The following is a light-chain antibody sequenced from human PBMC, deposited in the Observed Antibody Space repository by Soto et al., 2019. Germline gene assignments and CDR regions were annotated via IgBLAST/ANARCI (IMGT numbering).Light chain of an antibody. CDR1: SSDVGSYNL. Sequence: QSVLTQPASVSGSPGQSITISCTGTSSDVGSYNLVSWYQQHPGKAPKLMIYEVSKRPSGVSNRFSGSKSGNTASLTISGLQAEVEADYYCCSYTSSSTLEAFGTGTKVTVL. J-gene: IGLJ1*01. CDR3: CSYTSSSTLEA. V-gene: IGLV2-14*02. CDR2: EVS.